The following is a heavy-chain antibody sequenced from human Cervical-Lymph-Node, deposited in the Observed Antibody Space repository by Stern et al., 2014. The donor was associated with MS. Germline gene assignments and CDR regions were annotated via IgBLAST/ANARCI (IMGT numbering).Heavy chain of an antibody. V-gene: IGHV1-69*09. Sequence: QVQLVESGAEVKKPGSSVKVSCKASGSTFSNYTISWVRQAPGQGLEWMGRIIPILGIANYAQKFQGRVTITADKSTSTAYMELSSLRSEDTAVYYCARAKSSSWYDNYYYYGMDVWGQGTTVTVSS. CDR2: IIPILGIA. CDR1: GSTFSNYT. J-gene: IGHJ6*02. CDR3: ARAKSSSWYDNYYYYGMDV. D-gene: IGHD6-13*01.